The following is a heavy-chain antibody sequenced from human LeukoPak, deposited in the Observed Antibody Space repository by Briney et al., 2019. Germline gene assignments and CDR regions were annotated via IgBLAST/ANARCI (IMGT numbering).Heavy chain of an antibody. J-gene: IGHJ4*02. V-gene: IGHV4-59*01. CDR2: IFYNGNT. CDR3: ARSPSGVTGLPWYFDY. CDR1: GGSISDYY. Sequence: PSETLSLTCTVSGGSISDYYWSWVRQPPGKGLEWLGYIFYNGNTNYNPSLKSRVTLSVDTSKNQFSLKLSSVTAADTAVYSCARSPSGVTGLPWYFDYWGQGALVTVSS. D-gene: IGHD3-9*01.